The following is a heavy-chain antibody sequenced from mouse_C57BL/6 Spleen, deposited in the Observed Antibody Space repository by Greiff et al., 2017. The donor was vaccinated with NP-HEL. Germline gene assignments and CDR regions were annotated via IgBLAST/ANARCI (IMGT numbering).Heavy chain of an antibody. J-gene: IGHJ4*01. V-gene: IGHV1-61*01. CDR2: IYPSDSET. CDR3: ARRSYYAMDY. CDR1: GYTFTSYW. Sequence: VKLQQPGAELVMPGSSVKLSCKASGYTFTSYWMDWVKQRPGQGLEWIGNIYPSDSETHYNQKFKDKATLTVDKSSSTAYMQLSSLTSEDSAVYYCARRSYYAMDYWGQGTSVTVSS.